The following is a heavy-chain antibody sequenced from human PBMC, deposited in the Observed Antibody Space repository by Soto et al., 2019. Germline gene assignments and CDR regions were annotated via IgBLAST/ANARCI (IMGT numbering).Heavy chain of an antibody. CDR1: GFTFRSYW. D-gene: IGHD2-2*01. Sequence: EVQLVESGGGLVQPGGSLRLSCAASGFTFRSYWMPWVRQAPGKGLVWVSRINGGGSSTSYADSVKGRFTISRDKARNTLYLQMNSLRAEDTAVYYCARGLVVPAGDAFDIWGQGTMVTVSS. J-gene: IGHJ3*02. V-gene: IGHV3-74*01. CDR3: ARGLVVPAGDAFDI. CDR2: INGGGSST.